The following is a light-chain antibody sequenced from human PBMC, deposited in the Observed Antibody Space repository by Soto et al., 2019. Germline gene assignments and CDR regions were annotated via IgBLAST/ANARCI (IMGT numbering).Light chain of an antibody. CDR2: KAS. CDR1: QTISSW. Sequence: DIQMTQSPSTLSGSVGDRVTITCRASQTISSWLAWYQQKPGKAPKLLIHKASTLKSGVPSRFSGSGSGTEFPLTISSLQPDDFATYYCQHYNSYSEAFGQGTKVEL. CDR3: QHYNSYSEA. V-gene: IGKV1-5*03. J-gene: IGKJ1*01.